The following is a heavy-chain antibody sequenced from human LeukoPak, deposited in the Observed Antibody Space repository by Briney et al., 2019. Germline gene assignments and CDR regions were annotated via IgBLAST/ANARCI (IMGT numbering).Heavy chain of an antibody. J-gene: IGHJ4*02. CDR3: ARGRDRSITMIVGPGGDFDY. CDR1: GGSFSGYY. Sequence: KPSETLSLTCAVYGGSFSGYYWSWIRQPPGKGLEWIGEINHSGSTNYNPSLKSRVTISVDTSKNQFSLKLSSVTAADTAVYYCARGRDRSITMIVGPGGDFDYWGQGTLVTVSS. CDR2: INHSGST. D-gene: IGHD3-22*01. V-gene: IGHV4-34*01.